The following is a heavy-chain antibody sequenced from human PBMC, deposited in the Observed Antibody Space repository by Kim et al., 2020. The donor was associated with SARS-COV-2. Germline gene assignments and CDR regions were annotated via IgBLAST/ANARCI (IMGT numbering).Heavy chain of an antibody. CDR3: ARVAAAATYYYYYGMDV. CDR2: ISYDGSNK. D-gene: IGHD6-13*01. Sequence: GGSLRLSCAASGFTFSSYGMHWVRQAPGKGLECVAVISYDGSNKYYADSVKGRFTISRDNSKNTLYLQMNSLRAEDTAVYYCARVAAAATYYYYYGMDVWGQGTTVTVSS. CDR1: GFTFSSYG. V-gene: IGHV3-33*05. J-gene: IGHJ6*02.